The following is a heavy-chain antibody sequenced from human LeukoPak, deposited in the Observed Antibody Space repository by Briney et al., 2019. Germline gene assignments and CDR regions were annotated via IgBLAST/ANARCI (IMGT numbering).Heavy chain of an antibody. CDR3: ARDVKPGIAAAGTEY. D-gene: IGHD6-13*01. CDR1: GGTFSSYA. Sequence: SVKVSCKASGGTFSSYAISWVRQAPGQGLEWMGGIIPIFGTANYAQKFQGRVTITADESTSTAYMELSSLRSEDTAVYYCARDVKPGIAAAGTEYWGQGTLVTVSS. V-gene: IGHV1-69*13. CDR2: IIPIFGTA. J-gene: IGHJ4*02.